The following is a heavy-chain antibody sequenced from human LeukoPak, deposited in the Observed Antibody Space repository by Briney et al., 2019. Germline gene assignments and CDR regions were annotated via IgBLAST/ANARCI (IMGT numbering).Heavy chain of an antibody. D-gene: IGHD3-16*01. J-gene: IGHJ4*02. V-gene: IGHV3-9*01. Sequence: PGRSLRLSCAVSGFTFDDYAMHWVRQVPGKGLEWVSGINWNSDSIGYADSVKGRFTISRDNAKNSLYLQMNSLRAEDTAVYYCARDFYVGDYWGQGTLVTVSS. CDR1: GFTFDDYA. CDR3: ARDFYVGDY. CDR2: INWNSDSI.